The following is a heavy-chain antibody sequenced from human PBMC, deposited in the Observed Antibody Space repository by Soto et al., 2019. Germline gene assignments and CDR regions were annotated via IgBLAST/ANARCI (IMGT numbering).Heavy chain of an antibody. CDR3: ARTHGAYYAWDY. CDR1: GFTFSTYW. J-gene: IGHJ4*02. CDR2: IKQDGSEE. D-gene: IGHD3-10*01. V-gene: IGHV3-7*04. Sequence: EVQLVESGGGLVQPGGSLRLSCAASGFTFSTYWMSWVRQAPGTGLEWVANIKQDGSEEYYVDSVKGRFTISRDNAKNALDLQMNSLRGEDKAVYYCARTHGAYYAWDYWGQGTLVTVSS.